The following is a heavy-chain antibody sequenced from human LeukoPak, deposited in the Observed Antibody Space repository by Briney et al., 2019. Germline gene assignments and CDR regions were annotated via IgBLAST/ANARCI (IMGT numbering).Heavy chain of an antibody. CDR1: GYTFTGYH. D-gene: IGHD2-2*01. V-gene: IGHV1-2*06. Sequence: ASVKVSCKASGYTFTGYHMHWVRQAPGQGLEWMGRSNPNSGDTNYAQKFQGRVAMTRDTSISTAFMELTRLRSDDTAVYYCARDYCSSTSCLFDYWGQGTLVPVSS. J-gene: IGHJ4*02. CDR3: ARDYCSSTSCLFDY. CDR2: SNPNSGDT.